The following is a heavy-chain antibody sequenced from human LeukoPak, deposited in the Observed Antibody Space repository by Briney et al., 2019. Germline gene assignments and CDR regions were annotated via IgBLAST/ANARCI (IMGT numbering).Heavy chain of an antibody. CDR1: GGSISSHY. J-gene: IGHJ4*02. CDR3: ASNAAAGAFDY. V-gene: IGHV4-59*11. CDR2: IYYSGST. Sequence: SETLSLTCTVSGGSISSHYWSWIRQPPGKGLEWIGYIYYSGSTNYNPSLKSRVTISVDTSKNQFSLKLSSVTAADTAVYYCASNAAAGAFDYWGQGTLVNVSS. D-gene: IGHD6-13*01.